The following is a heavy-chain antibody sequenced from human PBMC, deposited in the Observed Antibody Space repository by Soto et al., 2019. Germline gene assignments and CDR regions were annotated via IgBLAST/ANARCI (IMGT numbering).Heavy chain of an antibody. CDR2: ISYDGSNK. J-gene: IGHJ4*02. CDR3: AKDQFIAVAGTVIHALDY. CDR1: GFTFSSYG. Sequence: QVQLVESGGGVVQPGRSLRLSCAASGFTFSSYGMHWVRQAPGKGLEWVAVISYDGSNKYYADSVKGRFTISRDNSKNTLYLQMNSLRAADTAVYYCAKDQFIAVAGTVIHALDYWGQGTLVTVSS. V-gene: IGHV3-30*18. D-gene: IGHD6-19*01.